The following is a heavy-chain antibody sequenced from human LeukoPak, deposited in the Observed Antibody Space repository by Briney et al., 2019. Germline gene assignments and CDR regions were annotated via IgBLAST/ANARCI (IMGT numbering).Heavy chain of an antibody. V-gene: IGHV4-4*07. CDR1: GGSISSYY. D-gene: IGHD3-10*01. CDR2: IYTSGST. CDR3: ARTRYYYNSRSYGAPYYFDY. Sequence: SETLSLTCTVSGGSISSYYWSWIRQPAGKGLEWIGRIYTSGSTNYNPSLKSRVTMSVDTSKNQFSLRLSSVTAADTAVYYCARTRYYYNSRSYGAPYYFDYWGQGTLVTVSS. J-gene: IGHJ4*02.